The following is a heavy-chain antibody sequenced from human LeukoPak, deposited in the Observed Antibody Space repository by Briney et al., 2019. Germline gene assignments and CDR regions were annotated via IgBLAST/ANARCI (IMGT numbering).Heavy chain of an antibody. CDR2: INHSGST. V-gene: IGHV4-34*01. Sequence: SETLSRTCAVYGGSFSGYYWSWIRQPPGKGLEWIGEINHSGSTNYNPSLKSRVTISVDTSKNQFSLKLSSVTAADTAVYYCARVMPYKRRFGESLPFDYWGQGTLVTVSS. J-gene: IGHJ4*02. CDR1: GGSFSGYY. CDR3: ARVMPYKRRFGESLPFDY. D-gene: IGHD3-10*01.